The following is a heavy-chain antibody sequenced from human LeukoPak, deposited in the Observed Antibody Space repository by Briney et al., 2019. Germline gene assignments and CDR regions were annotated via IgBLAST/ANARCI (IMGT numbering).Heavy chain of an antibody. V-gene: IGHV4-4*02. CDR2: IHHSGST. J-gene: IGHJ4*02. Sequence: SGTLSLTCAVSGGSISSNNWWSWDLQPPGKGLEWIGEIHHSGSTNYNPSLKSRVTISIDKSKNQFSLKLSSVTAADTAVYYCAKKIAVPAYYFDCWGQGTLVTVSS. D-gene: IGHD6-19*01. CDR1: GGSISSNNW. CDR3: AKKIAVPAYYFDC.